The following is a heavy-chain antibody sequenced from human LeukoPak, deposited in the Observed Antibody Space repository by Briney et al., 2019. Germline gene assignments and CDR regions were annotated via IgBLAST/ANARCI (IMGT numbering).Heavy chain of an antibody. J-gene: IGHJ5*02. CDR3: AREGGARGGDGIDP. V-gene: IGHV3-7*01. CDR2: IRKDGSDI. Sequence: GGSLRLSCAASGFTFSTYWMSWVRQAPGKGLEWVANIRKDGSDIHYVDSVKGRFTISRDNAKNSLYLEMSSLRGEDTALYYCAREGGARGGDGIDPWGQGTLVTVSS. CDR1: GFTFSTYW. D-gene: IGHD2-21*02.